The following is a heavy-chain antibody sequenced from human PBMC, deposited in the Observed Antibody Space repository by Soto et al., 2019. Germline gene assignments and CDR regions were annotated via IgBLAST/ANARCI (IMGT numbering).Heavy chain of an antibody. CDR1: GYSFTSYW. D-gene: IGHD2-15*01. CDR2: VYPRDSDT. Sequence: PGASLKISCRGSGYSFTSYWIGWVRQMPGKGLEWMGIVYPRDSDTRYSPSFQGQVTISADRSTGTAFLQWRSLKASDTALYYCARPPLPGYSIHFDYWGQGTLVTVSS. CDR3: ARPPLPGYSIHFDY. J-gene: IGHJ4*02. V-gene: IGHV5-51*01.